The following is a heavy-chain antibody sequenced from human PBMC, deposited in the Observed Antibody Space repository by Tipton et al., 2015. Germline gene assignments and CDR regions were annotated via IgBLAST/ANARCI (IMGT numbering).Heavy chain of an antibody. J-gene: IGHJ3*01. CDR2: IKQDGSEK. Sequence: SLRLSCAASGFTFSSYWMSWVRQAPGKGLEWVANIKQDGSEKYYLDSVKGRFTISRDNAKNSLYLQMSSLRAEDTALYYCAKDLRDFDDYVGAADLWGQGTVVTVSS. V-gene: IGHV3-7*03. D-gene: IGHD4-17*01. CDR1: GFTFSSYW. CDR3: AKDLRDFDDYVGAADL.